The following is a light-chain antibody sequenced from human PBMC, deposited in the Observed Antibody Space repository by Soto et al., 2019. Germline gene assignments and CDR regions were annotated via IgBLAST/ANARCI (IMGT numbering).Light chain of an antibody. J-gene: IGLJ1*01. V-gene: IGLV2-14*01. CDR1: SSDVGGYNY. Sequence: QSVLTQPASVSASPGQSITISCTGTSSDVGGYNYVSWYQQHPGKAPKLMIHEVSNRPSGVSNRFSDSKSGNTASLTISGLQAEDEADYYCSSYTSSSTRVFGTGTKVTVL. CDR2: EVS. CDR3: SSYTSSSTRV.